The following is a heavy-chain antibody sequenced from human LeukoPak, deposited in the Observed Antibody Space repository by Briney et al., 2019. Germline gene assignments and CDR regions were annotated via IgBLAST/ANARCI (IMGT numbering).Heavy chain of an antibody. J-gene: IGHJ4*02. Sequence: ASETLSLTCTVSGGSISGSSWTWIRQPPRKGLEWIGYLYHSGSTSYNPSLKSRLTISVNTSKSQFSLRLSSVTAADTAVYYCARQLSSHFDYWGQGTLVTVSS. V-gene: IGHV4-59*08. CDR2: LYHSGST. CDR3: ARQLSSHFDY. CDR1: GGSISGSS. D-gene: IGHD6-13*01.